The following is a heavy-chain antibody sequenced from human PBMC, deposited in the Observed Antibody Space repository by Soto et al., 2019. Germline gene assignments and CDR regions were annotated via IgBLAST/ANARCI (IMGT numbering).Heavy chain of an antibody. Sequence: GGSLRLSCAASGFTFSNYWMSWVRQAPGRGLEWVANIKQDGSEKRYVDSVRGRFTISRDNAKNSLYLQMNSLRAEDTAVYYCARDGYNWNGFDYWGQGTLVTVSS. J-gene: IGHJ4*02. V-gene: IGHV3-7*01. CDR2: IKQDGSEK. CDR3: ARDGYNWNGFDY. D-gene: IGHD1-1*01. CDR1: GFTFSNYW.